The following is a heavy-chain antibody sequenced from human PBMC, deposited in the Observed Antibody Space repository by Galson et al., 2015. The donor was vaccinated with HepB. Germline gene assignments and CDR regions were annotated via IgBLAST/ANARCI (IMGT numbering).Heavy chain of an antibody. Sequence: SLRLSCAASGFTFSSYGMHWARQAPGKGLEWVAVIWYDGINKYYADSVKGRFTISRDNSKNTLYLQMYSLRAEDTAVYYCARDLGAEYYCDYWGQGTLVTVSS. CDR3: ARDLGAEYYCDY. J-gene: IGHJ4*02. CDR2: IWYDGINK. D-gene: IGHD2/OR15-2a*01. V-gene: IGHV3-33*01. CDR1: GFTFSSYG.